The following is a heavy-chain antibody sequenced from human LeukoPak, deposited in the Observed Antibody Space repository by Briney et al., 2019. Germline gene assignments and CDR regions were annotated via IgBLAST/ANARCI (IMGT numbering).Heavy chain of an antibody. V-gene: IGHV4-61*01. J-gene: IGHJ4*02. D-gene: IGHD3-9*01. CDR2: IYYSGST. CDR1: GGSVSSGSYY. CDR3: ARHSSDWFYFDS. Sequence: SETLSLTCTVSGGSVSSGSYYWSWIRQPPGKGLEWIGYIYYSGSTKYNPSLKSRVTISVDTSKNQFSLKLSSVTAADTAIYYCARHSSDWFYFDSWGRGTLVTVSS.